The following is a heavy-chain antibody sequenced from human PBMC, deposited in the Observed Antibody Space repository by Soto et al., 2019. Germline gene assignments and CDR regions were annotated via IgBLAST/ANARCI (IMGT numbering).Heavy chain of an antibody. V-gene: IGHV3-23*01. CDR1: GFSFSNYA. Sequence: EVQLLESGGTLVQVGGSLRLSCVASGFSFSNYAVTWVRQAPGKGLEWVAAISGSGAGTYYADSVKGRFTISRDNTKNPVQLKMNSLGVEDTDVYHCAKRIHSGSSSVGNAMDFWGQGATVTVS. J-gene: IGHJ6*02. D-gene: IGHD1-26*01. CDR3: AKRIHSGSSSVGNAMDF. CDR2: ISGSGAGT.